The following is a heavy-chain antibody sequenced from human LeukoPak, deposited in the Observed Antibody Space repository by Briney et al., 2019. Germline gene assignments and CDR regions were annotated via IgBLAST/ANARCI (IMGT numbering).Heavy chain of an antibody. CDR1: GGSISSRSYY. CDR2: IKHDGSEK. CDR3: ARDNFDWRPLDC. Sequence: ETLSLTCTVSGGSISSRSYYWGWIRQPPGEGLEWVASIKHDGSEKNYVDSVKGRFTISRDNAKNSLYVEMNNLRGEDTAVYYCARDNFDWRPLDCWGQGTLVTVSS. D-gene: IGHD3-9*01. J-gene: IGHJ4*02. V-gene: IGHV3-7*03.